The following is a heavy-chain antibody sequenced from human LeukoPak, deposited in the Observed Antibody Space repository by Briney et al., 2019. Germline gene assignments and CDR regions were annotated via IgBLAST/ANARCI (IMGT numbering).Heavy chain of an antibody. D-gene: IGHD3-22*01. J-gene: IGHJ4*02. CDR3: ARDYPFSGYYYDSSGYCLDY. CDR2: ISAYNGNT. CDR1: GYSFTGNT. V-gene: IGHV1-18*04. Sequence: SVKVSCKASGYSFTGNTFSGHHIYWVRQDPGQGLEWMGWISAYNGNTNYAQKLQGRVTMTTDTSTSTAYMELRSLRSDDTAVYYCARDYPFSGYYYDSSGYCLDYWGQGTLVTVSS.